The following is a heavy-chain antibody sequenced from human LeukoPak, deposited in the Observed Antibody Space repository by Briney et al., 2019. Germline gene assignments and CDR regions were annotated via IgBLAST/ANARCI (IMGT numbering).Heavy chain of an antibody. CDR3: AREEARFLEWFEAGNYFDY. Sequence: PGGALRLSCAASGFTFSSYSMNWVRQAPGKRLEWVSYISSSSSTIYYADSVKGRFTISRDNAKNSLYLQMNSLRAEDTAVYYCAREEARFLEWFEAGNYFDYWGQGTLVTVSS. D-gene: IGHD3-3*01. CDR2: ISSSSSTI. V-gene: IGHV3-48*01. J-gene: IGHJ4*02. CDR1: GFTFSSYS.